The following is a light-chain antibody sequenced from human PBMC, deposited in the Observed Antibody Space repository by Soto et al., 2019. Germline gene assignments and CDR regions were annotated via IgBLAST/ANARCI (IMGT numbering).Light chain of an antibody. Sequence: QSVLSQPPSVSASPGHSITVSCTGTSSDIGASNFVSWYQHLPGRAPKVIIFEATNRPSGVSNRFSGSKSGITASLTISGLQADEEAQYFCISYKTEDTFLFGTGTKVTVL. V-gene: IGLV2-14*01. CDR1: SSDIGASNF. CDR3: ISYKTEDTFL. CDR2: EAT. J-gene: IGLJ1*01.